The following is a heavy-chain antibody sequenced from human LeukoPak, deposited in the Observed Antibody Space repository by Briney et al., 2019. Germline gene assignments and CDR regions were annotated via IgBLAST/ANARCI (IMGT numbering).Heavy chain of an antibody. CDR1: GFTFSGSA. Sequence: GGSLTLSCAASGFTFSGSAMHWVRQASGKGLEWVGRIRSKANSYATAYAASVKGRFTISRDDSKNTAYLQMNSLKTEDTAVYYCTSAIGGVIADIDYWGQGTLVTVSS. CDR3: TSAIGGVIADIDY. J-gene: IGHJ4*02. D-gene: IGHD3-16*02. V-gene: IGHV3-73*01. CDR2: IRSKANSYAT.